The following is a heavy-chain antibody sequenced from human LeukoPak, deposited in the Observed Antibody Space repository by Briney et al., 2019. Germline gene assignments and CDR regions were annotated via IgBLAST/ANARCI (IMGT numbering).Heavy chain of an antibody. CDR1: GYSSTSYW. V-gene: IGHV5-51*01. J-gene: IGHJ4*02. D-gene: IGHD3-10*01. CDR3: ARLYGSGSYPLDY. CDR2: IYPGDFDT. Sequence: GESLQISSQGSGYSSTSYWIGWVRPMPRKGLEWMGIIYPGDFDTRYSPSFQGQVTISADKSISTAYLQWSSLKASDTAMYYCARLYGSGSYPLDYWGQGTLVTVSS.